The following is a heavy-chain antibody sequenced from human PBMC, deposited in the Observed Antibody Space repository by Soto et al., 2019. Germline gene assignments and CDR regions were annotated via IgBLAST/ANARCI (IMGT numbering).Heavy chain of an antibody. CDR3: ARDQGGQSGNFIFDN. Sequence: QVRLVESGGGVVQPGRSLRLSCAASGFVFSDYVIHWVRQAPGRGLDWVAGIWYNGRDIFYTDSVKGRFTISRDNSKNMRYLQMNSLRAEETAVYYCARDQGGQSGNFIFDNWGKGTLVTVSS. CDR1: GFVFSDYV. CDR2: IWYNGRDI. V-gene: IGHV3-33*01. D-gene: IGHD1-26*01. J-gene: IGHJ4*02.